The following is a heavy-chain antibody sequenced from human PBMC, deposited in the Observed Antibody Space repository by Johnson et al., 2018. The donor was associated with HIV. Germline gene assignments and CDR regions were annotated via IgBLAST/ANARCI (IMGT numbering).Heavy chain of an antibody. CDR2: VSYDGSNK. CDR3: AGGERPGASGAFDV. V-gene: IGHV3-30-3*01. Sequence: QVQLVESGGGVVQPGRSLRLSCAASGFTFSSYAMHWVRQAPGKGLEWVAVVSYDGSNKYYAASVKGRFTISRDNSKNTLYLQMNSLIAEDTAVYYCAGGERPGASGAFDVWGQGTMVTVSS. CDR1: GFTFSSYA. D-gene: IGHD1-1*01. J-gene: IGHJ3*01.